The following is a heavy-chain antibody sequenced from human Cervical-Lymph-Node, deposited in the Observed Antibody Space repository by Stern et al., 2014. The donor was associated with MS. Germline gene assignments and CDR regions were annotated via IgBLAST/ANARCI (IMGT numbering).Heavy chain of an antibody. CDR2: ISGSGGST. CDR1: GFTFSSYA. Sequence: VQLVESGGGLVQPGGSLRLSCAASGFTFSSYAMSWVRQAPGKGLEWVSAISGSGGSTYDADSVKGRFTISRDNSKNTLYLQMNSLRAEDTAVYYCAKAMETIAARPGYYYGMDVWGQGTTVTVSS. V-gene: IGHV3-23*04. J-gene: IGHJ6*02. D-gene: IGHD6-6*01. CDR3: AKAMETIAARPGYYYGMDV.